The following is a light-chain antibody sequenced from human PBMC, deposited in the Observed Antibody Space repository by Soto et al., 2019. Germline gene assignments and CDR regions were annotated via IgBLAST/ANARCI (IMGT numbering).Light chain of an antibody. CDR1: QSIRSR. CDR2: DAS. V-gene: IGKV1-33*01. J-gene: IGKJ5*01. Sequence: DIQMTQSPSSLSASVGYTLTITCRASQSIRSRLNWYQQKPGKAPNLLIYDASNLEAGVPSRLRGSGSGTDFTFTISRLQPEDIPTYYCQQYENLPTFGQGTRLEIK. CDR3: QQYENLPT.